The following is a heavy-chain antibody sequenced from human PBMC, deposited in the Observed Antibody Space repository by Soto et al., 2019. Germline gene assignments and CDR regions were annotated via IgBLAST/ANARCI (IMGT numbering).Heavy chain of an antibody. CDR1: GGTFSSYA. CDR3: ARDYGHDCSGGRCYFYF. V-gene: IGHV1-69*01. D-gene: IGHD2-15*01. Sequence: QVQLVQSGAEVKKPGSSVKVSCKASGGTFSSYAIRWVRQAPGQGLEWMGGITPIFGTANYAQKFQGRVTITADESTNTAHMELSSLRSEDTAVYYCARDYGHDCSGGRCYFYFWGQGTLVTVSS. J-gene: IGHJ4*02. CDR2: ITPIFGTA.